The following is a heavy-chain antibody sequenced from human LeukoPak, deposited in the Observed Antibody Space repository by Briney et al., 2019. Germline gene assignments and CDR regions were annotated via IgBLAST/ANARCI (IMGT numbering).Heavy chain of an antibody. CDR1: GFTFSSYG. CDR3: AKGELELRPDAFDI. J-gene: IGHJ3*02. CDR2: IWYDGSNK. D-gene: IGHD1-7*01. V-gene: IGHV3-33*06. Sequence: GGSLRLSCAASGFTFSSYGMHWVRQAPGKGLEWVAVIWYDGSNKYYADSVKGGFTISRDNSKNTLYLQMNSLRAEDTAVYYCAKGELELRPDAFDIWGQGTMVTVSS.